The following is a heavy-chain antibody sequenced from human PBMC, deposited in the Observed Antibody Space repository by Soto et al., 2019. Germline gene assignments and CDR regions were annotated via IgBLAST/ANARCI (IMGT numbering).Heavy chain of an antibody. CDR3: ATPCFGEGNY. Sequence: QLQLQESGPGLVKPSETLSLTCTVSGGSISSSSYYWGWILQPPGKGLEWIGSIYYSGSTYYTPSLKSPVTIPVDMSEDQFSLKLTSVTAPDTAVYSGATPCFGEGNYWGQGTLVTVSS. CDR2: IYYSGST. CDR1: GGSISSSSYY. J-gene: IGHJ4*02. D-gene: IGHD3-10*01. V-gene: IGHV4-39*01.